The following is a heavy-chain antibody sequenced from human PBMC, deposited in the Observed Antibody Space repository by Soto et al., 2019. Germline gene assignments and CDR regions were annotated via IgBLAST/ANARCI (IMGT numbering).Heavy chain of an antibody. V-gene: IGHV1-69*13. CDR3: ARETPSAAAAYYYYGLDD. J-gene: IGHJ6*02. D-gene: IGHD6-13*01. Sequence: SVKVSCKVSGGTFSSYFIKWMRQAPGQGLEWVGGIIPVFGTGSYAEKFQGRVTITADESTSTAYMELSRLRSDDTAVYYCARETPSAAAAYYYYGLDDWCQGTTVTASS. CDR1: GGTFSSYF. CDR2: IIPVFGTG.